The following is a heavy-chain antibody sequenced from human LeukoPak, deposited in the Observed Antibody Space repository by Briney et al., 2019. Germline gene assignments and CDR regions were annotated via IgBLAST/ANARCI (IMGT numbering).Heavy chain of an antibody. D-gene: IGHD1-1*01. CDR2: ISWNSGRI. CDR3: AKDIYGTGIQDAFDI. CDR1: GFTFDDYA. J-gene: IGHJ3*02. Sequence: QPGRSLRLSCAASGFTFDDYAMHWVRQAPGKGLEWVSSISWNSGRIGYADSVKGRFTTSRDNAKNSLYLQMNSLRAEDMALYFCAKDIYGTGIQDAFDIWGQGTMVTVSS. V-gene: IGHV3-9*03.